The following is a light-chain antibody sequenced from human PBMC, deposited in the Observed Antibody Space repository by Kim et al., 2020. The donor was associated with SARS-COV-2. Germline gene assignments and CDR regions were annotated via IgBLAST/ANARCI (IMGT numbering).Light chain of an antibody. CDR3: QQYYGIPLT. CDR1: QSLLYSSNNKNY. CDR2: WAS. V-gene: IGKV4-1*01. J-gene: IGKJ4*01. Sequence: DIVMTQSPDSLAVSLGERATINCKSSQSLLYSSNNKNYLAWYQQKPGQPPKLLIYWASTRESGVPDRFSGSGSGTDFTLTISSLQAEDVAVYYCQQYYGIPLTFGGGTKVDIK.